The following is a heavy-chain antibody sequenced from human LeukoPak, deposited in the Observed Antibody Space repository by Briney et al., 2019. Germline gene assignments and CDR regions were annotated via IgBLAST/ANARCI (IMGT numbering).Heavy chain of an antibody. CDR1: GYSISSGYY. J-gene: IGHJ3*02. D-gene: IGHD4-17*01. CDR2: IYYSGST. Sequence: PSETLSLTCTVSGYSISSGYYWSWIRQPPGKGLEWIGYIYYSGSTNYNPSLKSRVTISVDTSKNQFSLKLSSVTAADTAVYYCAREPTVTPDAFDIWGQGTVVTVSS. CDR3: AREPTVTPDAFDI. V-gene: IGHV4-61*01.